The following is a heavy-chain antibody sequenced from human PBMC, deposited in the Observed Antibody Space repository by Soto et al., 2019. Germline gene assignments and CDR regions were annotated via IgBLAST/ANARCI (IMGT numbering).Heavy chain of an antibody. CDR3: ARGGYGSGSYYSPYYYYGMDV. Sequence: QVPLVQSGAEVKKPGSSVKVSCKASGGTFSSYAISWVRQAPGQGLEWMGGIIPIFGTANYAQKFQGRVTITADESTSTAYMELSSLRSEDTAVYYCARGGYGSGSYYSPYYYYGMDVWGQGTTVTVSS. D-gene: IGHD3-10*01. CDR1: GGTFSSYA. J-gene: IGHJ6*02. V-gene: IGHV1-69*01. CDR2: IIPIFGTA.